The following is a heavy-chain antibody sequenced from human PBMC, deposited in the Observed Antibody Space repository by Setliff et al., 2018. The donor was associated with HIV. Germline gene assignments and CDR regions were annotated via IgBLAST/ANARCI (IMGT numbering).Heavy chain of an antibody. D-gene: IGHD6-6*01. CDR1: GYTFTNYY. CDR2: INPSGGST. CDR3: ARDPTGGAARFDY. V-gene: IGHV1-46*01. Sequence: ASVKVSCKASGYTFTNYYIHWVRQAPGQGLEWMGIINPSGGSTTYAQRFQRRLTITADESTNTAYMELSSLKSEDTAVYYCARDPTGGAARFDYWGQGTLVTVSS. J-gene: IGHJ4*02.